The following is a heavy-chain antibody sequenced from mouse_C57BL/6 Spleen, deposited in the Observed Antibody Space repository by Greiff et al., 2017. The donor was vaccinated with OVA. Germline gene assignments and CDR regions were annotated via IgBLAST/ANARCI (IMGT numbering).Heavy chain of an antibody. CDR1: GFTFSDYG. D-gene: IGHD2-3*01. J-gene: IGHJ3*01. CDR2: ISSGSSTI. V-gene: IGHV5-17*01. CDR3: ARPLSISGFAY. Sequence: DVMLVESGGGLVKPGGSLKLSCAASGFTFSDYGMHWVRQAPEKGLEWVAYISSGSSTIYYADTVKGRFTISRDNAKNTLFLQMTSLRSEDTAMYYCARPLSISGFAYWGQGTLVTVSA.